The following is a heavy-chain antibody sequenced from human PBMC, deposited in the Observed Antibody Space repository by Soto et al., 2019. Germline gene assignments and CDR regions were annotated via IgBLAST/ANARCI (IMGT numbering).Heavy chain of an antibody. D-gene: IGHD3-22*01. V-gene: IGHV3-23*01. CDR2: ISGSGGST. Sequence: VGSLRLSCAATGFTFSSYAMSWVRQAPGKGLEWVSAISGSGGSTYYADSVKGRFTISRDNSKNTLYLQMNSLRAEDTAVYYCAKDLEEYYYDSSGYIEADAFDIWDQGTMVTVSS. J-gene: IGHJ3*02. CDR3: AKDLEEYYYDSSGYIEADAFDI. CDR1: GFTFSSYA.